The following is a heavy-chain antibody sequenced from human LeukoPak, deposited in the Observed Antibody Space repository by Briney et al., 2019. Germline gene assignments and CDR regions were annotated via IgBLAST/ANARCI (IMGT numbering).Heavy chain of an antibody. J-gene: IGHJ4*02. Sequence: SETLSLTCTVSGYSISSGYYWGWIRQPPGKGLEWIGSIYHSGSTYYNPSLKSRVTISVDTSKNQFSLKLSSVTAADTAVYYCAKGRQQLARSIDYWGQGTLVTVSS. V-gene: IGHV4-38-2*02. CDR1: GYSISSGYY. CDR2: IYHSGST. D-gene: IGHD6-13*01. CDR3: AKGRQQLARSIDY.